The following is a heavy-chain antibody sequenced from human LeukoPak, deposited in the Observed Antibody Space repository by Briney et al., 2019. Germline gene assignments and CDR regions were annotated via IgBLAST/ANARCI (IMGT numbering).Heavy chain of an antibody. CDR3: ARGVLGAGAFDI. CDR1: GYTYTYYY. Sequence: ASVKVSCKASGYTYTYYYVHWVRPAPGQGLEWMGWINPHSGGTNYAQKFQGRVTMTRDTSISTAYIELNRLRSDDTAVYYCARGVLGAGAFDIWGQGTMVTVSS. CDR2: INPHSGGT. D-gene: IGHD4/OR15-4a*01. J-gene: IGHJ3*02. V-gene: IGHV1-2*02.